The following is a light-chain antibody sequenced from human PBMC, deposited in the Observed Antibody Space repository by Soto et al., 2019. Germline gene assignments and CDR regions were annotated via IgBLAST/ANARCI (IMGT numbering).Light chain of an antibody. V-gene: IGKV3-15*01. CDR2: GAS. Sequence: EIVMTQSPATVSVSPGERAALSCRASQSVSSKLAWYQQKPGQAPRLLIYGASTRATGSPDRFSASGSATEFTLTISSLLSEDFAVYYCQQYNDWPRTFGQGTKVGI. CDR1: QSVSSK. J-gene: IGKJ1*01. CDR3: QQYNDWPRT.